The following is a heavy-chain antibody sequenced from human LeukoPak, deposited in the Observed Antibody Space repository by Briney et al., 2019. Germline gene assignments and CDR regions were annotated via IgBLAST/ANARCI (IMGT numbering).Heavy chain of an antibody. CDR1: GFSFSSYS. CDR2: ISGSGGST. Sequence: GGSLCLSCAPSGFSFSSYSMSSVRQPPGKGLEWVSVISGSGGSTYYAHSVKGRFTLSRDNSKNTLYLQMNILRAEDTGVCYCAKDMTEVGTAVQPTKGPYYYYSYGMDVWGQGTTVTVSS. CDR3: AKDMTEVGTAVQPTKGPYYYYSYGMDV. D-gene: IGHD2-2*01. V-gene: IGHV3-23*01. J-gene: IGHJ6*02.